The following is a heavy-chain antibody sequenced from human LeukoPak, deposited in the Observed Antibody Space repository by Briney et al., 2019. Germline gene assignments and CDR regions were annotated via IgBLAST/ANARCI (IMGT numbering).Heavy chain of an antibody. D-gene: IGHD6-19*01. CDR1: GFTFDDYA. Sequence: GGSLRLSCAASGFTFDDYAMHWVRQAPGKGLEWVSGISWNSGSIGYADSVKGRFTISRDNAKNSLYLQMNSLRAEDTAVYYCAKAGAGNKGYYYYMDVWGKGTTVTISS. V-gene: IGHV3-9*01. CDR2: ISWNSGSI. CDR3: AKAGAGNKGYYYYMDV. J-gene: IGHJ6*03.